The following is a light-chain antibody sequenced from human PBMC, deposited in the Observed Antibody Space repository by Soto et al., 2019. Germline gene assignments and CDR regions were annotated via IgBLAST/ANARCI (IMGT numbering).Light chain of an antibody. CDR3: QQYDNLPIN. V-gene: IGKV1-33*01. Sequence: DIQMTQSPSALFASVGDIVTITCQATQDINIYLNWYQQKPGKAPKLLIYDASNLETGVPSRFSGSGSGTDFTFTISSLQPEDITTYYCQQYDNLPINCGQGTRREIK. CDR1: QDINIY. CDR2: DAS. J-gene: IGKJ5*01.